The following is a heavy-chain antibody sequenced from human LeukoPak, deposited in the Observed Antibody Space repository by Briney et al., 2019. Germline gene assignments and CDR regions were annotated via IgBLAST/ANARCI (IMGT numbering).Heavy chain of an antibody. CDR1: GFTFSNYS. V-gene: IGHV3-21*01. J-gene: IGHJ4*02. Sequence: PGGSLRLSCAASGFTFSNYSMNWVRQAPGKGLEWVSSITSSGSYIYYADPVKGRFTISRDNARNSLYLQMNSLRAEDTAIYYCARAEALKFRDFDYWGQGTLVTVSS. CDR3: ARAEALKFRDFDY. CDR2: ITSSGSYI.